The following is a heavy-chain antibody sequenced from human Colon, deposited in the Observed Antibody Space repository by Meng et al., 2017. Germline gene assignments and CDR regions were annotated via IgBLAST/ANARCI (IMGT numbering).Heavy chain of an antibody. CDR3: AKVWSTAPNYGPHYHFDY. J-gene: IGHJ4*02. CDR1: GDSIRSSY. Sequence: SETLSLTCVVSGDSIRSSYWSWIRQPPGKGLEWIGHINYSGSTNYNLSLYSRVTISVDTSKNQISLKLTSVTAADTAVYYCAKVWSTAPNYGPHYHFDYWGQGKLVTVSS. CDR2: INYSGST. D-gene: IGHD3-10*01. V-gene: IGHV4-59*01.